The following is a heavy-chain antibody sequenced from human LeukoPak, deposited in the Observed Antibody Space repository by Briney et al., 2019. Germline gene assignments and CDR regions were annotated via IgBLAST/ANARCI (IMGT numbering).Heavy chain of an antibody. CDR1: GYSFTSYW. CDR2: IYPGDPDT. Sequence: GESLKISCKGSGYSFTSYWIGWVRQMPGKGLEWMGIIYPGDPDTRYSPSFQGQVTISADKSISTAYLQWSSLKASDTAMYYCARPAGIAARPEYFQHWGQGTLVTVSS. V-gene: IGHV5-51*01. J-gene: IGHJ1*01. CDR3: ARPAGIAARPEYFQH. D-gene: IGHD6-6*01.